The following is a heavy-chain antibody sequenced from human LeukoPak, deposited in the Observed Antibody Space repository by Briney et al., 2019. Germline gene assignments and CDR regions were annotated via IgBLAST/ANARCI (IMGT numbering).Heavy chain of an antibody. CDR2: IIPIFGTA. CDR3: ARSAYCSGDCLPYYFDY. CDR1: GGTFSSYA. Sequence: SVKVSCKASGGTFSSYAISWVRQAPGQGLEWMGGIIPIFGTANYAQKFQGRVTITTDESTSTAYMELSSLRSEDTAVYYCARSAYCSGDCLPYYFDYWGQGTLVTVSS. D-gene: IGHD2-21*02. J-gene: IGHJ4*02. V-gene: IGHV1-69*05.